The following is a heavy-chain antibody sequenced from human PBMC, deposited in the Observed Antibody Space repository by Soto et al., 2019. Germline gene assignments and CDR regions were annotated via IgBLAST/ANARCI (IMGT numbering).Heavy chain of an antibody. CDR1: GFSFSRYW. CDR3: ARVLTGSYNWFDP. CDR2: INSDGSTT. Sequence: EVQLVESGGGLVQPGGSLRLSCAASGFSFSRYWVHWVRQVPGKGLVWVSRINSDGSTTTYADSVKGRFTISRDNAKNTLYLQRNSLRVEDTAVYYCARVLTGSYNWFDPWGQGTLVTDSS. J-gene: IGHJ5*02. V-gene: IGHV3-74*01. D-gene: IGHD1-26*01.